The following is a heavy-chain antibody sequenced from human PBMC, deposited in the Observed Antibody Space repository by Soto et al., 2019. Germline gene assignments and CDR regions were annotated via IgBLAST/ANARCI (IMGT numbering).Heavy chain of an antibody. J-gene: IGHJ4*02. D-gene: IGHD3-22*01. CDR2: ISYDGSNK. CDR3: ARGYYYDSSALDY. V-gene: IGHV3-30-3*01. Sequence: QVQLVESGGGVVQPGSSLRLSCAASGFTFSSYAMHWVRQAPGKGLEWVAVISYDGSNKYYADSVKGRFTISRDNSKNTLYLQMNSLRAEDTAVYYCARGYYYDSSALDYWGQGTLVTVSS. CDR1: GFTFSSYA.